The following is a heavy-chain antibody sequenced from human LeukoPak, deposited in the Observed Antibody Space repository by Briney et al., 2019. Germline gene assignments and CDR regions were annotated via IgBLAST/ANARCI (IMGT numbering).Heavy chain of an antibody. J-gene: IGHJ4*02. Sequence: PSETLSLTCTVSGGSISSNNYYWDWIRQPPGKGLEWIGSIYYSGSTYYNPSLKSRVTISVDTSKNQFSLKLSSVTAADTAVYYCAYRMDTAMVRGYRGADYWGQGTLVTVSS. CDR2: IYYSGST. V-gene: IGHV4-39*01. CDR1: GGSISSNNYY. D-gene: IGHD5-18*01. CDR3: AYRMDTAMVRGYRGADY.